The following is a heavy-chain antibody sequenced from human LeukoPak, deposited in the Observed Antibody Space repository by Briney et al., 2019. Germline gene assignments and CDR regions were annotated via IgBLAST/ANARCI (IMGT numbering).Heavy chain of an antibody. V-gene: IGHV1-69*05. Sequence: SVKVSCKASGGTFSSYAISWVRQAPGQGLEWMGGIIPIFGTANYAQKFQGRVTITTDESTSTAHMELSSLRSEDTAVYYCARDHLSWFDPWGQGTLVTVSS. CDR3: ARDHLSWFDP. J-gene: IGHJ5*02. CDR1: GGTFSSYA. CDR2: IIPIFGTA.